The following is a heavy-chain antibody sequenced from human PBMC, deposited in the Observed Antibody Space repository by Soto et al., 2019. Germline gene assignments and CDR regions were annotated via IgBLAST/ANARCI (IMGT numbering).Heavy chain of an antibody. J-gene: IGHJ4*02. Sequence: EVQLLESGGGLVQPGGSLRLSCAASGFSFRNYAMSWVRQAPGKGLEWISTLTGSSSNTYYADSVKGRFAISRDNSRNTLYLHMHSLTAEDTAVYYCANGRATYGLLTHDYWGQGTLVTVSS. D-gene: IGHD3-9*01. CDR2: LTGSSSNT. CDR3: ANGRATYGLLTHDY. CDR1: GFSFRNYA. V-gene: IGHV3-23*01.